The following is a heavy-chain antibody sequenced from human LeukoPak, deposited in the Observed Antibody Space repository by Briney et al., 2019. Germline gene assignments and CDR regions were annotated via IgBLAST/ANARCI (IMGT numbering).Heavy chain of an antibody. J-gene: IGHJ4*02. Sequence: ASVTASCKASGYSFTSNYIHWVRQAPGQGLEWMGMIYPRDGSTSYAQKFQGRVTVTRDTSTSTVHMELSGLRSEDTAVYCARDQEAFDYWGQGTLVTVSS. CDR1: GYSFTSNY. V-gene: IGHV1-46*01. CDR3: ARDQEAFDY. CDR2: IYPRDGST.